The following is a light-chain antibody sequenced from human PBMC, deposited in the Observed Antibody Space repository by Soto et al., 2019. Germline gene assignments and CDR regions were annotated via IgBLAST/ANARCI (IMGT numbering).Light chain of an antibody. Sequence: EIVLTQSPATLSLSPGERATFSCKASQSVCTSLAWFQQKPGQAPRLLIYDASVRATGIPASFSGSGSGTDFTLTISSLQPEDIEMYYCQQRSDWPPWTFGRGTRVEI. CDR1: QSVCTS. CDR3: QQRSDWPPWT. V-gene: IGKV3-11*01. CDR2: DAS. J-gene: IGKJ1*01.